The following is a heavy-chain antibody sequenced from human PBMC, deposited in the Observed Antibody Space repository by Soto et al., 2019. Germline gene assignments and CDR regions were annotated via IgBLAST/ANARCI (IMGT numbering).Heavy chain of an antibody. CDR2: IIPIFGTA. Sequence: RASVKVSCKASGGTFSSYAISWVRQAPGQGLEWMGGIIPIFGTANYAQKFQGRVTITADESTSTAYMELSSLRSEDTAVYYCARDIVVVVAARDYYAMDVWGQGTMVTVSS. CDR1: GGTFSSYA. D-gene: IGHD2-15*01. CDR3: ARDIVVVVAARDYYAMDV. V-gene: IGHV1-69*13. J-gene: IGHJ6*02.